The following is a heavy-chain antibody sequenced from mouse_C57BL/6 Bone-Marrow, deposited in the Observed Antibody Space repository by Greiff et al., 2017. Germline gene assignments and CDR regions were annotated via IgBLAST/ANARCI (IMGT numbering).Heavy chain of an antibody. V-gene: IGHV1-55*01. CDR1: GYTFTSYW. Sequence: QVQLQQSGAELVKPGASVKMSCKASGYTFTSYWITWVKQRPGQGLEWIGDIYPGSGSTNYTAKFKSKATLTVDPSSSTAYMQLSNLTTEDSAIYYCARQEYGCGLDYWGKGTSVTVSS. D-gene: IGHD1-2*01. CDR3: ARQEYGCGLDY. CDR2: IYPGSGST. J-gene: IGHJ4*01.